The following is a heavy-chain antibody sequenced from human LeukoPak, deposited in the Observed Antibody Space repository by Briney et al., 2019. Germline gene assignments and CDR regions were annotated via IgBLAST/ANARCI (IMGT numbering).Heavy chain of an antibody. CDR2: IYTSGST. Sequence: PSETLSLSCTVSGGSISSYYWSWLRQPAGKGLEWIGRIYTSGSTNYNPSLKSRVTMSLDTSKNQFSLKLSSVTAADTAVYYCARDIVVVPAANWFDPWGQGTLVTVYS. J-gene: IGHJ5*02. CDR1: GGSISSYY. D-gene: IGHD2-2*01. CDR3: ARDIVVVPAANWFDP. V-gene: IGHV4-4*07.